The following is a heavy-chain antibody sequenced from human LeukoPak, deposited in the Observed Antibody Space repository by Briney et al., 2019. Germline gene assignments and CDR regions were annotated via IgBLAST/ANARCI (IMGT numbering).Heavy chain of an antibody. V-gene: IGHV3-9*03. J-gene: IGHJ3*02. CDR3: AKGLTRGDYDAFDI. D-gene: IGHD3-10*01. Sequence: GGSLRLSCAASGFTFSSYWMHWVRQAPGKGLEWVSGISWNSGSIGYADSVKGRFTISRDNAKNSLYLQMNSLRAEDMALYYCAKGLTRGDYDAFDIWGQGTMVTVSS. CDR2: ISWNSGSI. CDR1: GFTFSSYW.